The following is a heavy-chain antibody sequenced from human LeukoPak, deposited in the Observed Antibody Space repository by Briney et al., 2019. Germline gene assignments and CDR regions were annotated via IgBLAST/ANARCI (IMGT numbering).Heavy chain of an antibody. J-gene: IGHJ3*02. CDR2: IIPILGIA. V-gene: IGHV1-69*04. D-gene: IGHD5-12*01. CDR1: GGTFSSYA. Sequence: SVMVSCKASGGTFSSYAISWVRQAPGQGLEWMGRIIPILGIANYAQKFQGRVTITADKSTSTAYMELSSLRSEDTAVYYCARDPHEDIVDTMELFDIWGQGTMVTVSS. CDR3: ARDPHEDIVDTMELFDI.